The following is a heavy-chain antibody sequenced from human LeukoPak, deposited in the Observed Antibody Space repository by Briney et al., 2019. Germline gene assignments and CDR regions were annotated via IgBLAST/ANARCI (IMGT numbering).Heavy chain of an antibody. Sequence: GGSLRLSCAASGFTFDDYGMSWVRQAPGQGLEWVSGINWNGGSTGYADSVKGRFTISRDNAKNSLYLQMNSLRAEDTALYYCARVSVAGYFDYWGQGTLVTVSS. CDR1: GFTFDDYG. CDR3: ARVSVAGYFDY. V-gene: IGHV3-20*04. J-gene: IGHJ4*02. CDR2: INWNGGST. D-gene: IGHD6-19*01.